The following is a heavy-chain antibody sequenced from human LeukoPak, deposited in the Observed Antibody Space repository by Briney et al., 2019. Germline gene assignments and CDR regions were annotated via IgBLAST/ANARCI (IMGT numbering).Heavy chain of an antibody. D-gene: IGHD6-13*01. J-gene: IGHJ4*02. CDR1: GFTFSSYE. CDR2: ISSSGSTI. CDR3: ARDGGIAAAGIFDY. Sequence: GGSLRLSCAASGFTFSSYEMNWVRQAPGKGLEWVSYISSSGSTIYYADSVKGRFTISRDNAKNSLYLQMNSLRAEDTAVYYCARDGGIAAAGIFDYWGQGTLDTVSS. V-gene: IGHV3-48*03.